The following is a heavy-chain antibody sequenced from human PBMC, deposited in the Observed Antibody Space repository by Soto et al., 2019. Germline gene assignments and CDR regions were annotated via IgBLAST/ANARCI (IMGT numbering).Heavy chain of an antibody. CDR3: TRRPYRSTSGGIDY. CDR2: VRHTGST. CDR1: GASIASDHW. D-gene: IGHD2-15*01. J-gene: IGHJ4*02. Sequence: QVQLQESGPGLMKPSETLSLTCAVSGASIASDHWWTWIRQPPGKGLEWIAEVRHTGSTESSPSLRSRVTISVDKPKNQIALKVSSVTAADTAVYYCTRRPYRSTSGGIDYWGQGTLVTVSS. V-gene: IGHV4-4*02.